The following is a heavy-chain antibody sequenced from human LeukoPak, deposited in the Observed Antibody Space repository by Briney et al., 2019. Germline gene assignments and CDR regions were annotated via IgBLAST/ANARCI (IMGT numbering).Heavy chain of an antibody. V-gene: IGHV3-66*01. J-gene: IGHJ4*02. CDR3: ARYTLYYYGSGSYYNVPY. Sequence: PGGSLRLSCAASGFTVSSNYMSWVRQAPGKGLEWVSVIYSGGSTYYADSVKGRFTISRDNSKNTLYLQMNGLRAEDTAVYYCARYTLYYYGSGSYYNVPYWGQGTLVTVSS. CDR1: GFTVSSNY. CDR2: IYSGGST. D-gene: IGHD3-10*01.